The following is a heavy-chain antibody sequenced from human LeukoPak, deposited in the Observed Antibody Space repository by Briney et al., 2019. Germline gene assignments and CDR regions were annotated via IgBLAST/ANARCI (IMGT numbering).Heavy chain of an antibody. D-gene: IGHD3-3*01. CDR2: IRYDGSNK. J-gene: IGHJ6*03. V-gene: IGHV3-30*02. CDR1: GFTFSHYY. CDR3: AKATYYDFWSGDGYYYMDV. Sequence: GGSLRLSCAASGFTFSHYYMSWVRQAPGKGLEWVAFIRYDGSNKYYADSVKGRFTISRDNSKNTLYLQMNSLRAEDTAVYYCAKATYYDFWSGDGYYYMDVWGKGTTVTVSS.